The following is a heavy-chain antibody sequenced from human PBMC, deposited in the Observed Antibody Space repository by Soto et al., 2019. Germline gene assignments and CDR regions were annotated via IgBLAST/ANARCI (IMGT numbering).Heavy chain of an antibody. V-gene: IGHV3-33*01. Sequence: QVPLVESGGGVVQPGRSLRLSCAASGFTFSTYGMHWVRQAPGKGLEWVALIWNHGREDSYADSVKGRFTTSRDNSKNTLYLLMNSLRADDTAVYYCVRGPWLVGDVTSFDYWGQGTLVTVSS. CDR1: GFTFSTYG. D-gene: IGHD6-19*01. J-gene: IGHJ4*02. CDR3: VRGPWLVGDVTSFDY. CDR2: IWNHGRED.